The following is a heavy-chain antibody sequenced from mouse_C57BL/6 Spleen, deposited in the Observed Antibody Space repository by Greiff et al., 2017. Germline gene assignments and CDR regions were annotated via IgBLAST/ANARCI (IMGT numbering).Heavy chain of an antibody. D-gene: IGHD1-1*01. J-gene: IGHJ2*01. Sequence: EVKLVESEGGLVQPGRSMKLSCTASGFTFSDYYMAWVRQVPEKGLEWVANINYDGSSTYYLDSLKSRFIISRDNAKNILYLQMSSLKSEDTATYYCARASHYYYGSSLYYFDYWGQGTTLTVSS. CDR3: ARASHYYYGSSLYYFDY. CDR1: GFTFSDYY. CDR2: INYDGSST. V-gene: IGHV5-16*01.